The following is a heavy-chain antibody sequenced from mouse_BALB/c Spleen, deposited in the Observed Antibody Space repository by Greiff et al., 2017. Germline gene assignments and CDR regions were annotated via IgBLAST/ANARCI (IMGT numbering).Heavy chain of an antibody. CDR2: IYWDDDK. D-gene: IGHD2-3*01. J-gene: IGHJ2*01. CDR1: GFSLSTSGMG. V-gene: IGHV8-12*01. CDR3: ARRAVIYDGYWGYFDY. Sequence: ESGPGILQPSQTLSLTCSFSGFSLSTSGMGVSWIRQPSGKGLEWLAHIYWDDDKRYNPSLKSRLTISKDTSSNQVFLKITSVDTADTATYYCARRAVIYDGYWGYFDYWGQGTTLTVSS.